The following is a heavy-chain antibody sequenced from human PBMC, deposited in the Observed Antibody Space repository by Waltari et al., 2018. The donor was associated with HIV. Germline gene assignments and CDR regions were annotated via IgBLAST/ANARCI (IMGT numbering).Heavy chain of an antibody. Sequence: QLQLQESRPGLVKPSETLSLTCTVSGGSISINNYYWCWTRQPPGKGLEWIGSIYYTGGTYWQPSLKRRLTLAADTSKNEFALELHAVTVADTAAYYCARHRRWGASHDYWGQGTLVTVAS. CDR1: GGSISINNYY. CDR3: ARHRRWGASHDY. J-gene: IGHJ4*02. D-gene: IGHD3-16*01. V-gene: IGHV4-39*01. CDR2: IYYTGGT.